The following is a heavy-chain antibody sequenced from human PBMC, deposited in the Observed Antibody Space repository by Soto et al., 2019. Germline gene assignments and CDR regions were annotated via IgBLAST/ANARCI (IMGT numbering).Heavy chain of an antibody. V-gene: IGHV6-1*01. J-gene: IGHJ6*02. CDR3: ARVNCSGGSCYVAYYYGMDV. CDR1: GDSVSSNSAA. CDR2: TYYRSKWYN. D-gene: IGHD2-15*01. Sequence: SQTLSLTCAISGDSVSSNSAAWNWIRQSPSRGLEWLGRTYYRSKWYNDYAVSVKSRITINPDTSKNQFSLQLNSVTPEDTAVYYCARVNCSGGSCYVAYYYGMDVWGQGTTVTVSS.